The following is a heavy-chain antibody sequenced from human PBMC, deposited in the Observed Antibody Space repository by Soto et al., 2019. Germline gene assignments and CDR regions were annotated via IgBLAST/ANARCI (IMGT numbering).Heavy chain of an antibody. D-gene: IGHD3-22*01. CDR3: AAADSSVYYAAPLGY. CDR2: IVVGSGST. Sequence: STVQWVRQARGQRLEWVGWIVVGSGSTNYAQKFQERVTITRDMSTSTAYMELSSLRSEDTAVYHCAAADSSVYYAAPLGYWGQERLLTVSS. CDR1: ST. V-gene: IGHV1-58*01. J-gene: IGHJ4*02.